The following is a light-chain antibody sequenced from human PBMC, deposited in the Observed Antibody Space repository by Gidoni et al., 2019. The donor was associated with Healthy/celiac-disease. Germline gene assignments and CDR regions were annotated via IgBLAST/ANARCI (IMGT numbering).Light chain of an antibody. CDR1: QSVSSY. CDR2: DAS. J-gene: IGKJ1*01. V-gene: IGKV3-11*01. CDR3: QQWT. Sequence: EIVLTQSPATLSLSPGERATLSCRASQSVSSYLAWYQQKPGQAPRLLIYDASNRATGIPARFSGSGSGTDFTLTISSLEPEDFAVYYCQQWTFGQGTKVEIK.